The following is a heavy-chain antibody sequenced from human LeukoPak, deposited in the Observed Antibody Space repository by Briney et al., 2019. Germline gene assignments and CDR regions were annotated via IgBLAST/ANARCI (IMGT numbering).Heavy chain of an antibody. CDR2: ISGSGGST. Sequence: PGGSLRLSCAASGFTVSSYAMSWVRQAPGKGLEGVSAISGSGGSTYYAASVKGRFTISRDNSKNTLYLQMNSLRAEDTAVYYCARHFWSDLGQGRYGMDVWGQGTTVTVSS. V-gene: IGHV3-23*01. CDR3: ARHFWSDLGQGRYGMDV. CDR1: GFTVSSYA. J-gene: IGHJ6*02. D-gene: IGHD3-3*02.